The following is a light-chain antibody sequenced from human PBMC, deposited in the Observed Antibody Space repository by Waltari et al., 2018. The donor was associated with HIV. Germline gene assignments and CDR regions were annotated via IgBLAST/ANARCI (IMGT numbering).Light chain of an antibody. CDR3: GTWDSSLSAV. CDR2: ENN. J-gene: IGLJ1*01. Sequence: QSVLTQPPSVSAATGQKVTISCSGSSSNIGTSYVSWYQQLPGTAPKLLIYENNKRASGIHDRFSGSKSGTSATLGITGLQTGDEADYYCGTWDSSLSAVFGTGTKVTVL. CDR1: SSNIGTSY. V-gene: IGLV1-51*02.